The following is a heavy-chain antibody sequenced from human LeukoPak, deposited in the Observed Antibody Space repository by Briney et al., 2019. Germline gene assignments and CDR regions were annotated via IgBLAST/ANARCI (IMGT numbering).Heavy chain of an antibody. V-gene: IGHV3-23*01. CDR2: ISGSGGST. J-gene: IGHJ3*01. CDR1: GFTFSSYA. D-gene: IGHD3-10*01. Sequence: GGSLRLSCAASGFTFSSYAMSWVRQAPGKGLKGVSAISGSGGSTYYADSVKGRFTISRDNSKNTLYLQMNSLRAEDTAVYYCAKDLSHYYYGSGSFLNWGQGTMVTVSS. CDR3: AKDLSHYYYGSGSFLN.